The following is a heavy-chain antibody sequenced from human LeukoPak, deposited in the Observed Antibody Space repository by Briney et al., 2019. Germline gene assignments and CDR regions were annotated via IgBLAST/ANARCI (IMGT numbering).Heavy chain of an antibody. V-gene: IGHV4-30-4*01. CDR2: IYYSGST. J-gene: IGHJ6*02. CDR1: GGSISSGDYY. D-gene: IGHD3-10*01. CDR3: ARGALWFGELTSYGMDV. Sequence: SETLSLTCTVSGGSISSGDYYWSWIRQPPGKGLEWIGYIYYSGSTYYNPSLKSRVTISVDTSKNQFSLKLSSVTAADTAVYYCARGALWFGELTSYGMDVWGQGTTVTVS.